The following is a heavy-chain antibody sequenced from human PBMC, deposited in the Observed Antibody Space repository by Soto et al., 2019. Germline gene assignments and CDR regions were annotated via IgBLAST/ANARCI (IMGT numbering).Heavy chain of an antibody. CDR3: ARGDGDGYDGNGYLGRH. CDR2: IKSDGSGT. J-gene: IGHJ4*02. CDR1: GFPFSSYW. V-gene: IGHV3-74*01. Sequence: EVQLVESGGGLVQPGESLTLSCAASGFPFSSYWMHWVRQATGKGLVWVSRIKSDGSGTYYADSVQDRFTISRDNARNMLYLQMNSMRVEDTAVYFCARGDGDGYDGNGYLGRHGGQGTLVTVSS. D-gene: IGHD3-22*01.